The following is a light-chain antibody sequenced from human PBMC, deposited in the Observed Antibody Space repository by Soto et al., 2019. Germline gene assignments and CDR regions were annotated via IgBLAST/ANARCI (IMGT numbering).Light chain of an antibody. Sequence: DIQMTQSPSTLSGSVGDRVTITCLASQTISSWLAWYQQKPGKAPKLLIYKASSLESGVPSRFSGSGSGTEFTLTISSLQPDDFATYYCQQFNNYPWTFGQGTKVDIK. V-gene: IGKV1-5*03. CDR3: QQFNNYPWT. J-gene: IGKJ1*01. CDR2: KAS. CDR1: QTISSW.